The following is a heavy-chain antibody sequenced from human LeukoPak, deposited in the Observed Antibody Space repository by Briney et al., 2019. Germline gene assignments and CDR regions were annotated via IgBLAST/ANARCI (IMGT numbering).Heavy chain of an antibody. V-gene: IGHV4-30-2*02. Sequence: PSQTLSLTCTVSGGSISSGGYYWSWIRQPPGKGLEWIGYIYHSGSTYYNPSLKSRVTISVDRSKNQLSLKLSSVTAADTAVYYCARLDYGDYALYWGQGTLLTVSS. CDR2: IYHSGST. CDR1: GGSISSGGYY. D-gene: IGHD4-17*01. J-gene: IGHJ4*02. CDR3: ARLDYGDYALY.